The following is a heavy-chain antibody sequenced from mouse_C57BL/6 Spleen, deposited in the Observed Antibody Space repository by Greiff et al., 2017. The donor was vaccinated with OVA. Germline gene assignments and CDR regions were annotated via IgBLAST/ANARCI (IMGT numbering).Heavy chain of an antibody. D-gene: IGHD2-13*01. CDR1: GFTFSDYG. V-gene: IGHV5-17*01. J-gene: IGHJ4*01. CDR3: ARPDWPYYAMDY. Sequence: EVNLVESGGGLVKPGGSLKLSCAASGFTFSDYGMHWVRQAPEKGLEWVAYISSGSSTIYYADTVKGRFTISRDNAKNTLFLQMTSLRSEDTAMYYCARPDWPYYAMDYWGQGTSVTVSS. CDR2: ISSGSSTI.